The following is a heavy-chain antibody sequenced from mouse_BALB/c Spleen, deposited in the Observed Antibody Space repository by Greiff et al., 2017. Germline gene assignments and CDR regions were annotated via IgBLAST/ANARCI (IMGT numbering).Heavy chain of an antibody. CDR1: GFTFSSYG. D-gene: IGHD1-1*01. Sequence: VKVVESGGDLVKPGGSLKLSCAASGFTFSSYGMSWVRQPPGKGLEWLGMIWGGGSTDYNSALKSRLSISKDNSKSQVFLKMNSLQTDDTAMYYCARDYYGSSSFAYWGQGTLVTVSA. CDR2: IWGGGST. CDR3: ARDYYGSSSFAY. V-gene: IGHV2-6-7*01. J-gene: IGHJ3*01.